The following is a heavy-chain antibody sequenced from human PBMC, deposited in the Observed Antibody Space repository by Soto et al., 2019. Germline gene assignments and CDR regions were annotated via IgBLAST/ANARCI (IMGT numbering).Heavy chain of an antibody. D-gene: IGHD2-2*01. J-gene: IGHJ6*03. CDR1: GYTFTSYG. Sequence: GASVKVSCKASGYTFTSYGISWVRQAPGQGLEWMGWISAYNGNTNYAQKLQGRVTMTTDTSTSTAYMELRSLRSDDTAVYYCAREQETYCSSTSCYGDYMDVWGKGTTVTVSS. V-gene: IGHV1-18*01. CDR2: ISAYNGNT. CDR3: AREQETYCSSTSCYGDYMDV.